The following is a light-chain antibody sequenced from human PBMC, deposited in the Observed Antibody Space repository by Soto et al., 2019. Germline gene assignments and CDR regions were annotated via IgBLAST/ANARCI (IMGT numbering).Light chain of an antibody. CDR2: GAS. Sequence: DIVLTQSLATLSLSPGERVTFSFRASESVSTNLAWYQQKAGQAPRLLIYGASTRATGIPARFSGSGSGTEFTLTISSLQSEDFAVYYCQQYSIWRTHGQATKVDI. CDR1: ESVSTN. CDR3: QQYSIWRT. V-gene: IGKV3-15*01. J-gene: IGKJ1*01.